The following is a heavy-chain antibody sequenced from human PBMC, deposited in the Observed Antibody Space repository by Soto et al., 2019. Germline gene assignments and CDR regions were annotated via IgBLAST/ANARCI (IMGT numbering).Heavy chain of an antibody. V-gene: IGHV1-2*02. D-gene: IGHD1-26*01. Sequence: ASVKVSCKASGYTFTGFYVHWVRQAPGQGLEWMGWINPNSGDTYLAQRFQGRVTMNRDTSIGTAYMELRGLTSDDTAEYYCAKGGAIVAAGTRVYLYNAMDVWGQGTTVTVSS. CDR3: AKGGAIVAAGTRVYLYNAMDV. J-gene: IGHJ6*02. CDR2: INPNSGDT. CDR1: GYTFTGFY.